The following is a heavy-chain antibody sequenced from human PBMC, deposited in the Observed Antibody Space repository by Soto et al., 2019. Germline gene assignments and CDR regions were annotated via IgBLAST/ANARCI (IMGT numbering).Heavy chain of an antibody. CDR2: ISAYNGNT. Sequence: ASVKVSCKASGYTFTSYGISWVRQAPGQGLEWMGWISAYNGNTNYAQKLQGRVTMTTDTSTSTAYMELRSLRSDDTAVYYCARDTPMYYDFWSGEFSGEALNPYYYGMDVWGQGTTVTVSS. CDR3: ARDTPMYYDFWSGEFSGEALNPYYYGMDV. J-gene: IGHJ6*02. V-gene: IGHV1-18*01. CDR1: GYTFTSYG. D-gene: IGHD3-3*01.